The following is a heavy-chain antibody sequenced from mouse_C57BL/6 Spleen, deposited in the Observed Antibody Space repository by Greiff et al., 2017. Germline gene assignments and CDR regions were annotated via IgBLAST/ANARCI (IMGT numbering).Heavy chain of an antibody. Sequence: QVQLQQPGTELVKPGASVKLSCKASGYTFTSYWMHWVKQRPGQGLEWIGNINPSNGGINYNEKFKSKATLTVDKSSSTAYMQLSRLTSEDSAVYYCAREDYYGSSQYYYAMDYWGQGTSVTVSA. CDR1: GYTFTSYW. CDR3: AREDYYGSSQYYYAMDY. CDR2: INPSNGGI. V-gene: IGHV1-53*01. J-gene: IGHJ4*01. D-gene: IGHD1-1*01.